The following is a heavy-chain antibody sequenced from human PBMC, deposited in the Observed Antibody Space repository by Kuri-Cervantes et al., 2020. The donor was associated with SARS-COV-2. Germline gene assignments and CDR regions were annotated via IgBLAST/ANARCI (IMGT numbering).Heavy chain of an antibody. CDR3: ARLKLAPSPRFDY. D-gene: IGHD1-1*01. Sequence: ESLKISCTVYGGSFSGYYWSWIRQPPGKGLEWIGEINHSGSTNYNPSLKSRVTISVDTSKNQFSLKLSSVTAADTAVYYCARLKLAPSPRFDYWGQGTLVTVSS. J-gene: IGHJ4*02. CDR1: GGSFSGYY. CDR2: INHSGST. V-gene: IGHV4-34*01.